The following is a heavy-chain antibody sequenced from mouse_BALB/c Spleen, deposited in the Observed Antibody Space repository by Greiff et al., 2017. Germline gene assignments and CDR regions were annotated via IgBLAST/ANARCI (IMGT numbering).Heavy chain of an antibody. CDR3: ARYDYDCAMDY. Sequence: QVQLQQSGAELARPGASVKMSCKASGYTFTSYTMHWVKQRPGQGLEWIGYINPSSGYTKYNQKFKDKATLTADKSSSTAYMQLSSLTSEDSAVYYCARYDYDCAMDYWGQGTSVTVSS. J-gene: IGHJ4*01. V-gene: IGHV1-4*01. CDR1: GYTFTSYT. CDR2: INPSSGYT. D-gene: IGHD2-4*01.